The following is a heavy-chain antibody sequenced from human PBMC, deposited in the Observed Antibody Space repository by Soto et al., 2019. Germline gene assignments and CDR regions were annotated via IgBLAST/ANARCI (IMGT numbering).Heavy chain of an antibody. CDR2: ISSSSSTI. J-gene: IGHJ5*02. D-gene: IGHD2-21*02. CDR3: ATDPFGGGDSDWFDP. CDR1: GFTFSSYA. Sequence: GGSLRLSCAASGFTFSSYAMNWVRQAPGKGLEWVSYISSSSSTIYYADSVKGRFTISRDNAKNSLYLQMNSLRAEDTAVYYCATDPFGGGDSDWFDPWGPGTLVTVS. V-gene: IGHV3-48*01.